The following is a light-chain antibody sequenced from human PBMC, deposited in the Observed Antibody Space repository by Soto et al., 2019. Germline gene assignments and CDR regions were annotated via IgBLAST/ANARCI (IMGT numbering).Light chain of an antibody. CDR3: AAWDDSLNGVV. J-gene: IGLJ2*01. V-gene: IGLV1-44*01. CDR1: ISNIGGNT. Sequence: QSVLTQPPSASGTPGQRVTISCSGSISNIGGNTVNWYQQLPGTAPKLLMYTNNQRPSGVPDRFSGSNSGTSTSLAISGLQXXXXXXYYCAAWDDSLNGVVFGGGTKL. CDR2: TNN.